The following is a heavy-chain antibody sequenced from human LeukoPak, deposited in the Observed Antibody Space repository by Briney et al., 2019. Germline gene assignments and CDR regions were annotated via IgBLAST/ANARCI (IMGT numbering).Heavy chain of an antibody. CDR1: GFTLSSYN. V-gene: IGHV3-21*04. CDR3: ARHRGISTRDFEY. D-gene: IGHD3-16*01. CDR2: ISWRSSDI. Sequence: GGSLRLSCVASGFTLSSYNMKWVRQAPGKRLEWVSSISWRSSDIEYADSVKSRFTISRDNSKNTLYLQMNSLRAEDTAVYYCARHRGISTRDFEYWGQGTLVTVSS. J-gene: IGHJ4*02.